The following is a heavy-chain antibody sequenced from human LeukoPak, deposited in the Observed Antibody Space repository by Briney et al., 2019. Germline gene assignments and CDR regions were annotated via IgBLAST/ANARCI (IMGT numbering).Heavy chain of an antibody. V-gene: IGHV3-49*03. J-gene: IGHJ4*02. CDR1: GFTFGDYA. D-gene: IGHD1-1*01. CDR3: TRDRGAYNLYDY. CDR2: IRSKAYGETA. Sequence: GGSLRLSCTVSGFTFGDYAMRWIRQAPGKGLEWVGFIRSKAYGETADYAASVKGRFTISRDDSKAIAYLQMNSLKTEDTAVYHCTRDRGAYNLYDYWGQGTLVTVSS.